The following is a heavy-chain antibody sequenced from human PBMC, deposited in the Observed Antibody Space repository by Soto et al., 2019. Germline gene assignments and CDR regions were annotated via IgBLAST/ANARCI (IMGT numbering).Heavy chain of an antibody. CDR3: AKTRDSYSSSWNHNWFDP. CDR2: ISGSGGST. CDR1: GFTFSSYA. Sequence: GGSLRLSCAASGFTFSSYAMSWVRQAPGKGLEWVSAISGSGGSTYYADSVKGRFTISRDNSKNTLYLQMNSLRAEDTAVYYCAKTRDSYSSSWNHNWFDPWGQGTLVTVSS. D-gene: IGHD6-13*01. J-gene: IGHJ5*02. V-gene: IGHV3-23*01.